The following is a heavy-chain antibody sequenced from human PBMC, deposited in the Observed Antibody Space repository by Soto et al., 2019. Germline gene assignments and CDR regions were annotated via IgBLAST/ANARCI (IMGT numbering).Heavy chain of an antibody. J-gene: IGHJ4*02. CDR1: GFTFSSYE. D-gene: IGHD3-10*01. CDR3: ARDRMVRGVKDFDY. V-gene: IGHV3-48*03. CDR2: ISSSGSTI. Sequence: SLRLSCAASGFTFSSYEMNWVRQAPGKGLEWVSYISSSGSTIYYADSVKGRFTISRDNAKNSLYLQMNSLRAEDTAVYYCARDRMVRGVKDFDYWGQGTLVTVSS.